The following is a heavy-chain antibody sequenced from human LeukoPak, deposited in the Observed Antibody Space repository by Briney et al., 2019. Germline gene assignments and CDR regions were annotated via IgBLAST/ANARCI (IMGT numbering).Heavy chain of an antibody. CDR3: ARTAYSDYSLGF. Sequence: GGSLRLSCAASGFTFRDYAMHWVRQPPGRGLEWVSLISGDGGTTYFADSVKGRFTISRDNAKNTLYLQMNSLRAEDTAVYYCARTAYSDYSLGFWGQGTLVTVSS. CDR1: GFTFRDYA. D-gene: IGHD5-12*01. V-gene: IGHV3-43*02. J-gene: IGHJ4*02. CDR2: ISGDGGTT.